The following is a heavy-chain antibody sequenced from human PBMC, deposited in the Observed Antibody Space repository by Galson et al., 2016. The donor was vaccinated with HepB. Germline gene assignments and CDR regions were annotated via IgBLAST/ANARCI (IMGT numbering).Heavy chain of an antibody. Sequence: SLRLSCAASGFTLSSYRMNWVRQAPGKGLEWVSSISSSSSYIYYADSVKGRFTISRDNSKNTLYLQMDSLRAEDTAVFYCAKRGGLDYYFDYWGQGTLVTVSS. V-gene: IGHV3-21*01. J-gene: IGHJ4*02. CDR3: AKRGGLDYYFDY. CDR2: ISSSSSYI. D-gene: IGHD3-16*01. CDR1: GFTLSSYR.